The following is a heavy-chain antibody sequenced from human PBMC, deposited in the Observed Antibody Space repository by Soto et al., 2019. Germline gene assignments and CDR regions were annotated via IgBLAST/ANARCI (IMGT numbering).Heavy chain of an antibody. D-gene: IGHD3-16*01. CDR2: ISAYNGNT. V-gene: IGHV1-18*01. Sequence: ASVKVSCKASGDSFTSYGINWVRQAPGRGLEWMGWISAYNGNTNYAQKFQGRVTMTTDTSTTTVYMELRSLRSDDTAVYYCARGNYDYIWGSHTGAFDIWGQGTMVTVPS. CDR3: ARGNYDYIWGSHTGAFDI. CDR1: GDSFTSYG. J-gene: IGHJ3*02.